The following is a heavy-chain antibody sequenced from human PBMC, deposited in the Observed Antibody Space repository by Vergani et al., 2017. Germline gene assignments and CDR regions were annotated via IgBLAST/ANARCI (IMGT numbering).Heavy chain of an antibody. CDR3: ARAGAARPHYYYYYMDV. CDR1: VGIFSSYA. D-gene: IGHD6-6*01. J-gene: IGHJ6*03. V-gene: IGHV1-69*01. Sequence: QVQLVQSGAEVKKPGSSVKVSCKASVGIFSSYAISWVRQAPGQGLEWMGGIIPIFGTANYAQKFQGRVTITADESTSRAYMELSSLRSEDTAVYYCARAGAARPHYYYYYMDVWGKGTTVTVSS. CDR2: IIPIFGTA.